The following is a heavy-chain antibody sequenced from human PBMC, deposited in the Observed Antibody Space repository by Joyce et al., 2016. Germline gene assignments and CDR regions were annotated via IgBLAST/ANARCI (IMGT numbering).Heavy chain of an antibody. CDR3: ARDPGYSAFDS. D-gene: IGHD5-18*01. CDR2: MNEDGSTR. J-gene: IGHJ4*02. Sequence: EVQLVQSGGALVQPGGSLRLSCAASGFAFSSYWMTWVRQTPEKGLEVVANMNEDGSTRNFAASVRGRFTISRDNAQESLYLQMNNLKVDDSAIYYCARDPGYSAFDSWGQGALVTVSS. V-gene: IGHV3-7*04. CDR1: GFAFSSYW.